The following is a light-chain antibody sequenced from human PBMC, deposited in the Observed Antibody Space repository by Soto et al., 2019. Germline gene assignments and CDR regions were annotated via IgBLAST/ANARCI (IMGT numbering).Light chain of an antibody. Sequence: QSVLTQPPSASGSPGQSVTISCTGTSSDVGAYNYVSWYLQHPGKAPKLIIYEVTKRPSGVPDRFSGSKSDSTASLTVSGLQADDEADYYCSSYAGINNWVFGGGTKLTVL. J-gene: IGLJ3*02. CDR2: EVT. V-gene: IGLV2-8*01. CDR3: SSYAGINNWV. CDR1: SSDVGAYNY.